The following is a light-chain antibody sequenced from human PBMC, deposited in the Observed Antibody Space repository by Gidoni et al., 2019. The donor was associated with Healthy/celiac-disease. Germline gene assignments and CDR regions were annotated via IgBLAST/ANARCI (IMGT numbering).Light chain of an antibody. J-gene: IGLJ2*01. Sequence: QSVLTQPPSVSGAPGQMGTISCTGSSSNIGAGYDVHWYQQLPGTAPKLLSYGNSNRPSGVPDRFSGSKSGTSASLAITGLQAEDEADYYCQSYDSSLSGDVVFGGGTKLTVL. CDR3: QSYDSSLSGDVV. CDR2: GNS. V-gene: IGLV1-40*01. CDR1: SSNIGAGYD.